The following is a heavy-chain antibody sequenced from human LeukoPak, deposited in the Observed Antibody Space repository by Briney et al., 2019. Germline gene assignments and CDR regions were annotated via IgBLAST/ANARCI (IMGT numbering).Heavy chain of an antibody. D-gene: IGHD2-2*01. Sequence: SETLSLTCTVSGGSISSYYWSWVRQPAGEGLEWIGRIFASGTTNYNTSFKGRVTMSVDSSKNQFSLNLSSVTAADTAVYYCARDRSGDCSSTSCYQQGPHYYYYCMDVWSQGTTVTVSS. CDR3: ARDRSGDCSSTSCYQQGPHYYYYCMDV. V-gene: IGHV4-4*07. CDR1: GGSISSYY. J-gene: IGHJ6*02. CDR2: IFASGTT.